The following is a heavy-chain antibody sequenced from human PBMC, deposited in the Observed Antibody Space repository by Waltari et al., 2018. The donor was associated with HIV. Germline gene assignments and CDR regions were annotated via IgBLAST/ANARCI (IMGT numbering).Heavy chain of an antibody. J-gene: IGHJ4*02. CDR1: GGSISSSSYY. V-gene: IGHV4-39*01. Sequence: QLQLQESGPGLVKPSETLSLTCTVSGGSISSSSYYWGWIRQPPGKGLEWIGSIYYSGSTYYNPSLKSRVTISVDTSKNQFSLKLSSVTAADTAVYYCARHVLELGGATHYGYWDQGTLVTVSS. CDR3: ARHVLELGGATHYGY. D-gene: IGHD1-26*01. CDR2: IYYSGST.